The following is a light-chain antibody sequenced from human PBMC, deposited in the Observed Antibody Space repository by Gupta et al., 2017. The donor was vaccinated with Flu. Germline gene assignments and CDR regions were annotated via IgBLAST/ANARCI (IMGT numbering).Light chain of an antibody. V-gene: IGKV3-15*01. J-gene: IGKJ1*01. CDR1: QSVSSN. Sequence: EIVMTQSPATLSVSPGERATLSCRASQSVSSNLAWYQQKPGQAPRLLIYDASTRATGIPARFSGSESGTEFTLTISSLQSEDFAVYYCQQDNNWPQTFGQGTKVEIK. CDR2: DAS. CDR3: QQDNNWPQT.